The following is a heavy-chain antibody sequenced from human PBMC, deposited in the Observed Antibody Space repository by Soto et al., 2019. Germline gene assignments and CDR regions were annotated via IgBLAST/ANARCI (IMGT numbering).Heavy chain of an antibody. V-gene: IGHV1-69*02. D-gene: IGHD2-15*01. Sequence: QVQLVQSGAEVKKPGSSVKVSCKASGGTFSSYTISWVRQAPGQGLEWMGRIIPILGIANYAQKFQGRVXIXXDKSTSTAYMELSSLRSEDTAVYYCGVVAATNFDSWGQGTLVTVSS. CDR3: GVVAATNFDS. J-gene: IGHJ4*02. CDR2: IIPILGIA. CDR1: GGTFSSYT.